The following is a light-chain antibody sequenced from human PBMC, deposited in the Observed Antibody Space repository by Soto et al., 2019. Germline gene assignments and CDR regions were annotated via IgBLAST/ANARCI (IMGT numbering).Light chain of an antibody. CDR2: EVS. Sequence: QSVLTQPSSASGSPGQSVTISCTGTSSDIGAYNYVSWYQQHPGKAPKVLIYEVSERPSGVPDRFSGSKSGNTASLTVSGLQAEDEADYCCSSYTGTNNPVVFGGGTKLTVL. V-gene: IGLV2-8*01. CDR3: SSYTGTNNPVV. CDR1: SSDIGAYNY. J-gene: IGLJ2*01.